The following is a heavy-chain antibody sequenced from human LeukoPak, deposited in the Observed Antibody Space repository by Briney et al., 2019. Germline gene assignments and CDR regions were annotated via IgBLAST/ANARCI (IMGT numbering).Heavy chain of an antibody. D-gene: IGHD3-3*01. V-gene: IGHV3-7*01. Sequence: GGSLRLSCAASGFTFSSYWMSWVRQAPGKGLEWVADIKQDGSEKYYVDSVKGRFTISRDNAKNSLYLQMNSLRAEDTAVYYCARDPYYDFWSGYYTGSWSDPWGQGTLVTVSS. CDR3: ARDPYYDFWSGYYTGSWSDP. CDR1: GFTFSSYW. CDR2: IKQDGSEK. J-gene: IGHJ5*02.